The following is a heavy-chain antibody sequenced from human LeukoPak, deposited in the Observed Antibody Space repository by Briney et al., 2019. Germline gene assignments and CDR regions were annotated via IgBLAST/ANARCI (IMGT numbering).Heavy chain of an antibody. Sequence: PSETLSLTCAVYGGSFSGYYWSWIRQPPGKGLEWIGEINHSGSTNYNPSLKSRVTISVDTSKNQFSLKLSFVTAADTAVYYCARGIRGYSYGRNAFDIWGQGTMVTVSS. CDR3: ARGIRGYSYGRNAFDI. D-gene: IGHD5-18*01. J-gene: IGHJ3*02. CDR2: INHSGST. CDR1: GGSFSGYY. V-gene: IGHV4-34*01.